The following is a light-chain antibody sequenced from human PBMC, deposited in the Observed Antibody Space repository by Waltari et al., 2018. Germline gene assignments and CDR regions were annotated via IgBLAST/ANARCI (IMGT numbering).Light chain of an antibody. Sequence: ETVLTQSPATLPFLPGEIATLPCTASQTINNDLAWYHHKPGQAPRLLIYDASNRSTGIPARFMGSGSGTDFTLTISNLEPEDFAVYYCQQRYNGPWTFGQGTKVEIE. CDR2: DAS. V-gene: IGKV3-11*01. J-gene: IGKJ1*01. CDR3: QQRYNGPWT. CDR1: QTINND.